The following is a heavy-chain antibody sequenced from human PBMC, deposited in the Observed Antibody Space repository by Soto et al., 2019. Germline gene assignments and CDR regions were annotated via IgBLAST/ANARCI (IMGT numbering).Heavy chain of an antibody. V-gene: IGHV4-34*01. CDR2: INHSGST. CDR1: GGSFSGYY. CDR3: ASQPQGGSTVSDFDY. J-gene: IGHJ4*02. D-gene: IGHD3-16*01. Sequence: SETLSLTCAVYGGSFSGYYWSWIRQPPGKGLEWIGEINHSGSTNYNPSLKSRVTISVDTSKNQFSLKLSSVTAADTAVYYCASQPQGGSTVSDFDYWGQGTLVTVSS.